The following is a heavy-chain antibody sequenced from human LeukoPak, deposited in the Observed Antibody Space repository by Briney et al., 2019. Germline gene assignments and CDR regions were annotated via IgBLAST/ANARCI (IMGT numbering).Heavy chain of an antibody. CDR1: GFTFGNYA. V-gene: IGHV3-23*01. CDR2: ISGSGTRT. CDR3: AKERDSSGYFDF. Sequence: GGSLRLSCAASGFTFGNYAMSWVRQAPGKGLEWVSAISGSGTRTYYADSVKGRFTISRDNSKNTLYLQMNSLRAEDTAVFYCAKERDSSGYFDFWGQGSLVTVSS. D-gene: IGHD3-22*01. J-gene: IGHJ4*02.